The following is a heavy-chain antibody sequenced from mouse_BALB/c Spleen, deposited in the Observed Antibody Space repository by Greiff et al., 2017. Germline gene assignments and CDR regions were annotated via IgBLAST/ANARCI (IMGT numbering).Heavy chain of an antibody. D-gene: IGHD1-2*01. CDR3: ARDRYGYVEWYFDV. Sequence: EVKLVESGGGLVKPGGSLKLSCAASGFTFSDYYMYWVRQTPEKRLEWVATISDGGSYTYYPDSVKGRFTISRDNAKNNLYLQMSSLKSEDTAMYYCARDRYGYVEWYFDVWGAGTTVTVSS. CDR1: GFTFSDYY. CDR2: ISDGGSYT. J-gene: IGHJ1*01. V-gene: IGHV5-4*02.